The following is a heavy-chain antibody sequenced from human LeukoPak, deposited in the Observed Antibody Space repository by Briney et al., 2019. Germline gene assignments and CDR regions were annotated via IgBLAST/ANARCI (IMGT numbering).Heavy chain of an antibody. Sequence: GGSLRPSCAASGFTFSSYAMSWVRQAPGKGLEWVSSISSSSSYIYYADSVKGRFTISRDNAKNSLYLQMNSLRAEDTAVYYCARVGATGGHVFDIWGQGTMVTVSS. J-gene: IGHJ3*02. D-gene: IGHD5-12*01. CDR2: ISSSSSYI. V-gene: IGHV3-21*01. CDR1: GFTFSSYA. CDR3: ARVGATGGHVFDI.